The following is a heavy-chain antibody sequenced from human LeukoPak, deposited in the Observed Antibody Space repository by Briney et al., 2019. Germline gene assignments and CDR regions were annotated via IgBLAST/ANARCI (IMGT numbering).Heavy chain of an antibody. CDR2: INPNSDGT. CDR1: GYTFTDYY. Sequence: ASVKVSCKASGYTFTDYYIHWVRQAPGQGLEWMGWINPNSDGTNYAQKFQGRVAMTRDTSISIAYMELSRLRSDDTAVYYCARDALPSSPYYSDYWGQGTLVTVSS. CDR3: ARDALPSSPYYSDY. V-gene: IGHV1-2*02. D-gene: IGHD1-26*01. J-gene: IGHJ4*02.